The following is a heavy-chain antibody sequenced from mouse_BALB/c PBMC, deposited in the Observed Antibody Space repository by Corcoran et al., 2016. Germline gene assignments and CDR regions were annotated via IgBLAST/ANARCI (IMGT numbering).Heavy chain of an antibody. CDR1: GYTFTNYG. V-gene: IGHV9-1*02. Sequence: QIQLVQSGPELKKPGETVKISCKASGYTFTNYGMNWVKQSQGKGLKWMGWINTYTGEPTYADDFKGRFAFSFETSASTAYLQINNLKNEDMATYFCASAPLAYYAMDYWGQGTSVTVSS. CDR3: ASAPLAYYAMDY. CDR2: INTYTGEP. J-gene: IGHJ4*01.